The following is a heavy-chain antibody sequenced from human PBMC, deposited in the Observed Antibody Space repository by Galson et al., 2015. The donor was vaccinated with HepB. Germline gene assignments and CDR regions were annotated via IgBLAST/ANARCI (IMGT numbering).Heavy chain of an antibody. D-gene: IGHD3-3*01. V-gene: IGHV3-15*01. CDR3: TTGAELRFLEWPEGGFDY. Sequence: SLRLSCAASGFTFSNAWMSWVRQAPGKGLEWVGRIKSKTDGGTTDYAAPVKGRFTISRDDSKNTLYLQMNSLKTEDTAVYYCTTGAELRFLEWPEGGFDYWGQGTLVTVSS. CDR2: IKSKTDGGTT. CDR1: GFTFSNAW. J-gene: IGHJ4*02.